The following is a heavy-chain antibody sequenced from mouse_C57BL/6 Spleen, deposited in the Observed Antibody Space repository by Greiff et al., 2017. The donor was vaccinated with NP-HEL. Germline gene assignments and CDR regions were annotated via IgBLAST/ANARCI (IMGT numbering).Heavy chain of an antibody. D-gene: IGHD1-3*01. J-gene: IGHJ2*01. Sequence: EVKLMESGGGLVKPGGSLKLSCAASGFTFSSYAMSWVRQTTEKRLEWVATISDGGSYTYYPANVKGRFTISRDNAKNNLYLQMSHLKSEDTAMYYCAREAVNFYFDYWGQGTTLTVSS. CDR1: GFTFSSYA. V-gene: IGHV5-4*01. CDR3: AREAVNFYFDY. CDR2: ISDGGSYT.